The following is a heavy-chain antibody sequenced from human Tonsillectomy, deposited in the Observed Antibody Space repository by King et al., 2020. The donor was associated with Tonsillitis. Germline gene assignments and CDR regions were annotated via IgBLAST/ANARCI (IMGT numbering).Heavy chain of an antibody. V-gene: IGHV3-23*04. CDR1: GVTFSSYA. J-gene: IGHJ5*02. CDR3: AKPSCSGGTCTCAS. D-gene: IGHD2-15*01. CDR2: IRGSGAST. Sequence: VQLVESGGGLVQPGGTLRLSCEASGVTFSSYARSWVRQTPGKGLEWVSTIRGSGASTDYADPVKGRCTVSRDNAKNTLSLQMNSLRAEDTAVYYCAKPSCSGGTCTCASWGQGILVTVSS.